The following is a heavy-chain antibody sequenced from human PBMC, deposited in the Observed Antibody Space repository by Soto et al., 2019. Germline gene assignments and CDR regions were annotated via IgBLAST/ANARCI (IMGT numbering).Heavy chain of an antibody. CDR2: IYYSGST. CDR3: ARSNSSGRGNYYYYYGMDV. J-gene: IGHJ6*02. Sequence: ASETLSLTCTVSGGSISSYYWSWIRQPPGKGLEWIGYIYYSGSTNYNPSLKSRVTISVDTSKNQFSLKLSSVTAADTAVYYCARSNSSGRGNYYYYYGMDVWGQGTTVTVSS. CDR1: GGSISSYY. V-gene: IGHV4-59*01. D-gene: IGHD6-19*01.